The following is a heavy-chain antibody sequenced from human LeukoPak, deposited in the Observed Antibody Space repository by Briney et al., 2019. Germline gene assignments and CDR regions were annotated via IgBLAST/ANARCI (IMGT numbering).Heavy chain of an antibody. CDR2: IKTAGSDK. Sequence: GGSLRLSCAASGFIFSNYWMSWVRQAPGKGPEWVGDIKTAGSDKYYVGSVKGRFTISRDNAKNSLYLQMNSLRAEDTAVYYCARDSLIQYGSGSYWGFDYWGQGILVTVSS. CDR1: GFIFSNYW. V-gene: IGHV3-7*03. D-gene: IGHD3-10*01. CDR3: ARDSLIQYGSGSYWGFDY. J-gene: IGHJ4*02.